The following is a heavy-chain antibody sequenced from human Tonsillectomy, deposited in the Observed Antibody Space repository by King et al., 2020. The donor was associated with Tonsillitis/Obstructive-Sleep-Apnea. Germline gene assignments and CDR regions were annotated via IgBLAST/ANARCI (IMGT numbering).Heavy chain of an antibody. D-gene: IGHD6-13*01. V-gene: IGHV1-18*01. J-gene: IGHJ4*02. Sequence: QLVQSGAEVKKPGASVKVSCKASGYTFTSYGISWVRQAPGQGLEWMGWISAYNGNTNYAQKLPGRVTMTTDTSTSTAYMGRRSLRSDDTAVYYCARDSSSWYVELPGFDYWGQGTLVTVSS. CDR3: ARDSSSWYVELPGFDY. CDR1: GYTFTSYG. CDR2: ISAYNGNT.